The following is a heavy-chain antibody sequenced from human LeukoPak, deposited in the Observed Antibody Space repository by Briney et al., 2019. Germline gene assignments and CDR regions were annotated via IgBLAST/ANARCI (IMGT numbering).Heavy chain of an antibody. J-gene: IGHJ5*02. CDR1: GGTFSSYA. D-gene: IGHD6-13*01. CDR2: IIPIFGTA. V-gene: IGHV1-69*05. CDR3: ATHKSSLWRNNCFDP. Sequence: SVKVSCKASGGTFSSYAISWVRQAPGQGLEWMGRIIPIFGTANYAQKFQGRVTITTDESTSTAYMELSSLRSEDTAVYYCATHKSSLWRNNCFDPWGQGTLVTVSS.